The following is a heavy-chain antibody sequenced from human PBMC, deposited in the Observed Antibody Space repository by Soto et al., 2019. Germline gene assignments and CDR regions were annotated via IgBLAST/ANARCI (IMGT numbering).Heavy chain of an antibody. V-gene: IGHV3-53*01. J-gene: IGHJ4*02. D-gene: IGHD2-15*01. CDR3: ARGLQSSFGY. CDR2: IYSGGST. Sequence: GGSLRLSCAASGFTVSNSYMSWVRQAPGKGLEWVSVIYSGGSTYYADSVKGRFTISRGSSKNTLYLQMNSLRAEDAAVYYCARGLQSSFGYWGQGTLVTVAS. CDR1: GFTVSNSY.